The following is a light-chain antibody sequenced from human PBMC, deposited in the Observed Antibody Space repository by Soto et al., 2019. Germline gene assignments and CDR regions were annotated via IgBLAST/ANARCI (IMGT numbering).Light chain of an antibody. V-gene: IGKV3-20*01. J-gene: IGKJ1*01. Sequence: EIVLTQSPGTLSLSPGERATLSCRASQSVSSSFLAWYQQKPGQAPRRLIYGASNRATGIPDRFSGSGSGTDCTLTISRLEPEDFAVYYCQQYVTSPWAFGQGTKVAIE. CDR3: QQYVTSPWA. CDR1: QSVSSSF. CDR2: GAS.